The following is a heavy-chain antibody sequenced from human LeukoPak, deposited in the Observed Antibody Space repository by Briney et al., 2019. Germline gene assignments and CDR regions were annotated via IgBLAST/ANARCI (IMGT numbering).Heavy chain of an antibody. CDR2: ISGSGGST. V-gene: IGHV3-23*01. Sequence: PGGSLRLSCTASGFTFSSDAMSWVRQAPGKGLEWVSAISGSGGSTYYADSVKGRFTISRDNSKNTLYLQMNSLRAEDTAVYYCANSVDLAYCGGDRPDAFDIWGQGTMVTVSS. D-gene: IGHD2-21*02. CDR1: GFTFSSDA. CDR3: ANSVDLAYCGGDRPDAFDI. J-gene: IGHJ3*02.